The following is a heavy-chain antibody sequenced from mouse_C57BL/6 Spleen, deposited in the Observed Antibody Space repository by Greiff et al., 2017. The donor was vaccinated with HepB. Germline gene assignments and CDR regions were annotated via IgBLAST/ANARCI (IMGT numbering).Heavy chain of an antibody. D-gene: IGHD5-1*01. CDR2: ISGGGGNT. J-gene: IGHJ2*01. CDR3: ARRGVHPLDY. CDR1: GFTFSSYT. V-gene: IGHV5-9*01. Sequence: DVMLVESGGGLVKPGGSLKLSCAASGFTFSSYTMSWVRQTPEKRLEWVATISGGGGNTYYPDSVKGRFTISRDNAKNTLYLQMSSLRSEDTALYYCARRGVHPLDYWGQGTTLTVSS.